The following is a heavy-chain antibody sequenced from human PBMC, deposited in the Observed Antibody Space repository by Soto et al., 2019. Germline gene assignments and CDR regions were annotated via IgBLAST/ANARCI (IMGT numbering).Heavy chain of an antibody. V-gene: IGHV3-23*01. D-gene: IGHD6-13*01. Sequence: EVQLLESGGGLVQPGGSLRLSCAASGFTFSSYGMSWVRQAPGKGLEWVSGISGSGGSTYYADSVKGRFTISRDNPKNSLYLQMNSLRADDTAVYYCAKEGRYSSSRGYFDYWGQGPLVTVSS. CDR2: ISGSGGST. J-gene: IGHJ4*02. CDR3: AKEGRYSSSRGYFDY. CDR1: GFTFSSYG.